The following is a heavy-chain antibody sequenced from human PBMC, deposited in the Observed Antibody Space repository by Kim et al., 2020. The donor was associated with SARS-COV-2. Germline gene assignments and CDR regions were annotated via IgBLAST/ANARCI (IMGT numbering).Heavy chain of an antibody. J-gene: IGHJ4*02. V-gene: IGHV3-11*01. CDR2: TT. CDR3: ARGRQWLAFDS. D-gene: IGHD2-8*01. Sequence: TTYSADAVKGRLTISRDNAKNSVSLEMNSLRVDDTAIYYCARGRQWLAFDSWGQGSLVTVSS.